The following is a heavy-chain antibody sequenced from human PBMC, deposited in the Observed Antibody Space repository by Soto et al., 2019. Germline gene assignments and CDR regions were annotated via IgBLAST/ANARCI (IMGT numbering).Heavy chain of an antibody. V-gene: IGHV3-33*01. Sequence: VGSVRLSCAASGFFFNTYGMHWVRQAPGKGLEWVAASWYNGINTYYADSVKGRFTISRDNSKNTLFLQMNSLRAEDTAVYYCARGLDYDSSGYYFDYWGQGALVTVSS. CDR1: GFFFNTYG. D-gene: IGHD3-22*01. J-gene: IGHJ4*02. CDR3: ARGLDYDSSGYYFDY. CDR2: SWYNGINT.